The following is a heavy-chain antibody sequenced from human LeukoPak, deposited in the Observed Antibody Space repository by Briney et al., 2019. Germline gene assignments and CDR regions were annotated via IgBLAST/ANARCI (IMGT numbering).Heavy chain of an antibody. CDR3: ARGSRLRRYYHYYGMDV. J-gene: IGHJ6*02. D-gene: IGHD4-17*01. V-gene: IGHV4-34*01. CDR1: GGSFSGYY. CDR2: INHSGST. Sequence: SETLSLTCAVYGGSFSGYYWSWIRQPPGKGLEWIGEINHSGSTNYNPSLKSRVTISVDTSKNQFSLKLSSVTAADTAVYYCARGSRLRRYYHYYGMDVWGQRTTVTVSS.